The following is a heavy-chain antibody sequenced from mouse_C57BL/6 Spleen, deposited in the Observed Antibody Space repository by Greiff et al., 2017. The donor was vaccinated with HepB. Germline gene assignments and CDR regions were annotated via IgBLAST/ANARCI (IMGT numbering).Heavy chain of an antibody. J-gene: IGHJ3*01. CDR3: ARHGFSSGCFAY. D-gene: IGHD3-2*02. CDR2: ISSGGSYT. Sequence: EVQLQESGGDLVKPGGSLKLSCAASGFTFSSYGMSWVRQTPDKRLEWVATISSGGSYTYYPDSVKGRFTISRDNAKNTLYLQMSTLKSEDTAMYYCARHGFSSGCFAYWRQGTLVTVSA. CDR1: GFTFSSYG. V-gene: IGHV5-6*01.